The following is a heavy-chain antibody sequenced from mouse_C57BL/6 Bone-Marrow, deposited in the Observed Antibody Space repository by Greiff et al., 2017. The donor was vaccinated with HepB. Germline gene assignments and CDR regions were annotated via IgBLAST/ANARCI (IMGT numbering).Heavy chain of an antibody. J-gene: IGHJ4*01. CDR2: IDPENGDT. CDR1: GFNIKDDY. V-gene: IGHV14-4*01. CDR3: TTLGAYAMDY. Sequence: VKLMVSGAELVRPGASVKLSCTASGFNIKDDYMHWVKQRPEQGLEWIGWIDPENGDTEYASKFQGKATITADTSSNTAYLQLSSLTSEDTAVYYCTTLGAYAMDYWGQGTSVTVSS.